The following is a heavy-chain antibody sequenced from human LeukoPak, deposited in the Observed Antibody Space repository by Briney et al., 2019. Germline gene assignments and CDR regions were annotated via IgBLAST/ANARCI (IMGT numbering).Heavy chain of an antibody. D-gene: IGHD4-17*01. CDR1: GFTFSSYW. J-gene: IGHJ4*02. CDR3: AKDGTDYAFDY. Sequence: AGGSLRLSCAASGFTFSSYWMHWVRQAPGKGLVWVSRIKSDGSSTNFADSVKGRFTISRDNSKNTLYLQMNSLRAEDTAMYYCAKDGTDYAFDYWGQGTLVTVSS. CDR2: IKSDGSST. V-gene: IGHV3-74*01.